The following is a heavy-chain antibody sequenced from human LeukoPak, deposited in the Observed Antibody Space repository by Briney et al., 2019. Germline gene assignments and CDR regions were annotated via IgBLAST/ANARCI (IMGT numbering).Heavy chain of an antibody. CDR2: ISGSGGST. CDR1: GFTFSSYA. J-gene: IGHJ6*02. CDR3: AKADSSGYYPYYYYGMDV. D-gene: IGHD3-22*01. Sequence: GGSLRLSCAASGFTFSSYAMSWVRQAPGKGLEWVSAISGSGGSTYYADSVKGRFTISRDNSKNTLYLQMNSLRAEDTGVYYCAKADSSGYYPYYYYGMDVWGQGTTVTVSS. V-gene: IGHV3-23*01.